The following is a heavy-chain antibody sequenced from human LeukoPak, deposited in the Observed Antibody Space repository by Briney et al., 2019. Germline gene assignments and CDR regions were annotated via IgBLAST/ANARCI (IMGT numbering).Heavy chain of an antibody. D-gene: IGHD1-26*01. CDR3: ARDLLYSGSYSWYFDL. J-gene: IGHJ2*01. CDR2: IYYDGSNK. Sequence: GGSLRLSCAASGFTFSRNGMHWVRHAPGKGLEWVALIYYDGSNKYYVDSVKGRFTISRDNSKNMVYLQMNSLRAEDTAVYYCARDLLYSGSYSWYFDLWGRGTPVTVSS. V-gene: IGHV3-33*01. CDR1: GFTFSRNG.